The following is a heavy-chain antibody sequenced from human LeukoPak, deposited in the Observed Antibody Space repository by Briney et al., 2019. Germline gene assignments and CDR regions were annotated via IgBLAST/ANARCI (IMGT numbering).Heavy chain of an antibody. J-gene: IGHJ4*02. Sequence: GGSLRLSCAASGFTFSSYAMHWVRQAPGKGLEYVSAISSNGGSTYYANSVKGRFTISRDNSKNALYLQMGSLRAEDMAVYYCAREEVDSGSYYSSPFDYWGQGTLVTVSS. D-gene: IGHD1-26*01. V-gene: IGHV3-64*01. CDR1: GFTFSSYA. CDR3: AREEVDSGSYYSSPFDY. CDR2: ISSNGGST.